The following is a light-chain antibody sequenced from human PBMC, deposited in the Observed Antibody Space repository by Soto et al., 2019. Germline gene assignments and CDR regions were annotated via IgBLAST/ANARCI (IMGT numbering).Light chain of an antibody. V-gene: IGKV3-11*01. CDR2: NAS. CDR1: QSIRTY. Sequence: EIVLTQSPATLSLFPGERATLSCRASQSIRTYLAWYQQKPGQAPRLLISNASNRATGIPARFSGSGSGTDCSLTISSLEAEDFAVYYCHQRSNWPRTFGGGTKVEIK. J-gene: IGKJ4*01. CDR3: HQRSNWPRT.